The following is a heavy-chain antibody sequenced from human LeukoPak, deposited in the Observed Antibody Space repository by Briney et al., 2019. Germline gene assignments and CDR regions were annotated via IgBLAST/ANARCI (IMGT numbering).Heavy chain of an antibody. Sequence: GGSLRLSCAASGFTFSSYAMSWVRQAPGKGLEWVSAISGSGGSTYYADSVKGRFTISRDNSKNTLYLQMNSLRAEDTAVYYCAKDRAMVTSAAAAFDIWGQGTMVTVSS. CDR1: GFTFSSYA. J-gene: IGHJ3*02. D-gene: IGHD5-18*01. CDR3: AKDRAMVTSAAAAFDI. CDR2: ISGSGGST. V-gene: IGHV3-23*01.